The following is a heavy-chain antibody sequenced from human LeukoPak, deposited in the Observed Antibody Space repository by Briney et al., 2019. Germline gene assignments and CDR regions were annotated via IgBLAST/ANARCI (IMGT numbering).Heavy chain of an antibody. Sequence: SETLSLSCTVSGDSITTYHWTWIRQSPGKGLEWLGDIYHSGDTNYNPSFNSRVTMSVDTSMNQVSLRLTSVTAADTAVYYCACLPVAHNNYFDYWGQGTLVTASS. CDR1: GDSITTYH. CDR2: IYHSGDT. CDR3: ACLPVAHNNYFDY. J-gene: IGHJ4*02. V-gene: IGHV4-59*08. D-gene: IGHD6-19*01.